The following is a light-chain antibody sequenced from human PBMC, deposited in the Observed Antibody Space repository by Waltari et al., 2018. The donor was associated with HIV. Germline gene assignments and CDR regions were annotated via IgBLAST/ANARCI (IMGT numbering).Light chain of an antibody. CDR2: EDS. Sequence: SYELTQPPSVSVSPGQTARIPCSGAALPKQYAYWYQQKSGQAPVLVIYEDSKRPSGIPERFSGSSSGTMATLTISGAQVEDEADYYCYSTDSSDWVFGGGTKLTVL. V-gene: IGLV3-10*01. CDR1: ALPKQY. CDR3: YSTDSSDWV. J-gene: IGLJ3*02.